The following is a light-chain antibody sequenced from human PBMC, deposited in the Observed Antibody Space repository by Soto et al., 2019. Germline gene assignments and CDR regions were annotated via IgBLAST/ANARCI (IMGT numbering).Light chain of an antibody. V-gene: IGKV3-15*01. J-gene: IGKJ3*01. CDR2: GAS. CDR3: QQYNNWPPFT. CDR1: QSVSSN. Sequence: EIVMTQSPATLSVSPGERATLSCRASQSVSSNLAWYQQKPGQAPRLLIYGASTRATGIPARFSGSGSGTEFTLTISSLQSEDFAVYYCQQYNNWPPFTFGPGTTMDIK.